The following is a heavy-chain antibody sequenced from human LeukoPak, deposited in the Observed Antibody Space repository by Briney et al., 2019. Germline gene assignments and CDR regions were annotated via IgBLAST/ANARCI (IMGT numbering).Heavy chain of an antibody. J-gene: IGHJ4*02. CDR2: INPSGGTT. V-gene: IGHV1-46*01. CDR3: ARGSRRDGYKLDY. CDR1: GYPFTTSF. Sequence: ASVKVSCKASGYPFTTSFIHWVRPAPGQGLEWMGIINPSGGTTAYAQKFQGRVTMTRDTSTSTVYMELSSLRSEDTAVYYCARGSRRDGYKLDYWGQGTPVTVSP. D-gene: IGHD5-24*01.